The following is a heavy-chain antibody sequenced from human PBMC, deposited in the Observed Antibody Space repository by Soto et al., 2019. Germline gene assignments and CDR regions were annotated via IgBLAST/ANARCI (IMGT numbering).Heavy chain of an antibody. Sequence: PSETLLHTCAVYGGSCIGYYGRCIRQPPGKGLEWIGETNPGGSTNYNPSLKSRVTISVDTSKNQFSLKLSSVTAADTAVYYCARGLSFSGYYYYMDVWGKGTTVTVSS. V-gene: IGHV4-34*01. CDR3: ARGLSFSGYYYYMDV. J-gene: IGHJ6*03. CDR1: GGSCIGYY. CDR2: TNPGGST. D-gene: IGHD3-3*02.